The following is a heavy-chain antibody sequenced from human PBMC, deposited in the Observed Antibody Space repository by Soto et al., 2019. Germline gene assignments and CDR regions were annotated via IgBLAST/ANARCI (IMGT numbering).Heavy chain of an antibody. J-gene: IGHJ4*02. CDR2: XNXIXGXA. Sequence: ASVKVSCKVSGYTLTELSMHLVRQAPGKGLEXMGGXNXIXGXAXYXXXXQDRVTMTRDTSITTAYMELSGLRSDDTAVYYCARDPGPYGDYSYWGQGTLVTVSS. CDR3: ARDPGPYGDYSY. CDR1: GYTLTELS. D-gene: IGHD4-17*01. V-gene: IGHV1-2*02.